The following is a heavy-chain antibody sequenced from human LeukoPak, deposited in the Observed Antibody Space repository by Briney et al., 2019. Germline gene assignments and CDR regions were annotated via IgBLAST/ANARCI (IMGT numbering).Heavy chain of an antibody. CDR1: GYTFTGHY. V-gene: IGHV1-2*02. D-gene: IGHD6-13*01. J-gene: IGHJ4*02. Sequence: ASVKVSCKASGYTFTGHYMHWVRQAPGQGLEWMGWINPKNAGTNFAQRFQGRVTMTRDTSSSTVYMELNRLRSDDTAFYYCARTLYVAAVPGGLDYWGQGTLVTVSS. CDR3: ARTLYVAAVPGGLDY. CDR2: INPKNAGT.